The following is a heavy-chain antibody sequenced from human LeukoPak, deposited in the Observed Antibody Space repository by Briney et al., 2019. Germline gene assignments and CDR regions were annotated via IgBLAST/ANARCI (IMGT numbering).Heavy chain of an antibody. J-gene: IGHJ4*02. D-gene: IGHD3-10*01. CDR3: AKELDYYGSGSYYNPPDY. CDR2: ISYDGSNK. CDR1: GFTFSSYG. Sequence: PGGSLRLSCAASGFTFSSYGMHWVRQAPGKGLEWVAVISYDGSNKYYADSVKGRFTISRDNSKNTLYLQMNSLRAEDTAVYYCAKELDYYGSGSYYNPPDYWGQGTLVTVSS. V-gene: IGHV3-30*18.